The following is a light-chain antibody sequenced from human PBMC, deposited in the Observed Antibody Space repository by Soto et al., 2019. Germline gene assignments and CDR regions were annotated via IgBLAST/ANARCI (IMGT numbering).Light chain of an antibody. CDR3: QQCCISPPT. CDR2: GAS. J-gene: IGKJ1*01. Sequence: EIVLTQSPGTLSLSPGERATLSCRTSQSVSSSHLVWNQQKPGQPPRLLIYGASSKATDISDRFSGSGSGTDFTLTISRLEPEDFAVYYCQQCCISPPTFGQGTKVDIK. V-gene: IGKV3-20*01. CDR1: QSVSSSH.